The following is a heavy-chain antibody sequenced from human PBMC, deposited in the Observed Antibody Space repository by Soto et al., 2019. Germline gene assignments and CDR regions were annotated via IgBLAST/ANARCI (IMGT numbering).Heavy chain of an antibody. D-gene: IGHD4-17*01. CDR1: GGSISSGDYY. CDR2: IYYSGTT. V-gene: IGHV4-31*03. CDR3: ARYYGDYRNWFDP. J-gene: IGHJ5*02. Sequence: QVQLQESGPGLVKPSQTLSLTCTVSGGSISSGDYYWSWIRQHPGKGLEWIGYIYYSGTTYYNPSLKSRVTISVDTSKNQFSLKVSSVTAADTALYYCARYYGDYRNWFDPWGQGALVTVSS.